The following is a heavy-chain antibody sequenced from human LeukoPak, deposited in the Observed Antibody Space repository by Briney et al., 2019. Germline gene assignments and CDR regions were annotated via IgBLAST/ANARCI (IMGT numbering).Heavy chain of an antibody. Sequence: ASVKVSCKASGYTFTGYHMHWVRQAPGQGLEWMGWINPNSGGTNYAQKFQGRVTMTRDTSTSTVYMELSSLRSEDTAVYYCARGHYYDSSGYYYWFDPWGQGTLVTVSS. D-gene: IGHD3-22*01. J-gene: IGHJ5*02. CDR3: ARGHYYDSSGYYYWFDP. CDR1: GYTFTGYH. V-gene: IGHV1-2*02. CDR2: INPNSGGT.